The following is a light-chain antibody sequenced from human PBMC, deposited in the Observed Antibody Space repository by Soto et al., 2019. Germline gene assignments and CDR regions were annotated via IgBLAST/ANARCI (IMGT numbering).Light chain of an antibody. CDR2: GAS. CDR3: QQSYSAPWT. CDR1: QSISSY. J-gene: IGKJ1*01. V-gene: IGKV1-39*01. Sequence: DIQMTQSPSSLSASVGDRVTITCRASQSISSYLNWYQQKPGKVPKLLIYGASSVQSGVPSRFSGGGSGTDFTLTISSLQPEDYAAYYCQQSYSAPWTFGQGTEVDI.